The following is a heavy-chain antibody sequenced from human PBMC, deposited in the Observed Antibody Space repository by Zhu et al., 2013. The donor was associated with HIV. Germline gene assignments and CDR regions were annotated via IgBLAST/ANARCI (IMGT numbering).Heavy chain of an antibody. CDR2: INPSGGST. D-gene: IGHD1-26*01. J-gene: IGHJ4*02. CDR3: ARDGIYSGSYYSGVIPY. V-gene: IGHV1-46*01. Sequence: QVQLVQSGAEVKKPGASVKVSCKASGYTFTSYYMHWVRQAPGQGLEWMGIINPSGGSTSYAQKFQGRVTMTRDTSTSTVYMELSSLRSEDTAVYYCARDGIYSGSYYSGVIPYWGQGTLVTVSS. CDR1: GYTFTSYY.